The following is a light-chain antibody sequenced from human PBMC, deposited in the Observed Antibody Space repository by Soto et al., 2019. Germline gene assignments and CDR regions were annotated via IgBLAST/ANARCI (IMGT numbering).Light chain of an antibody. CDR2: RAS. V-gene: IGKV1-5*03. CDR1: KITSSW. J-gene: IGKJ1*01. Sequence: DIQMTQSPSTLSGFVRDRVTITCRGRKITSSWLAWYQQKPGQAPRLLIYRASSRKSGVPARFSGSGSGTEFTLTISSLQSDDFATYYCQQYNSYSEAFGQGTKVDIK. CDR3: QQYNSYSEA.